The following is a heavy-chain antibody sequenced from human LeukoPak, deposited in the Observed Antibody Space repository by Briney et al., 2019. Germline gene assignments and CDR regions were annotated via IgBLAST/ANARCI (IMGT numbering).Heavy chain of an antibody. V-gene: IGHV3-23*01. CDR1: GFTFRNYA. Sequence: GGSLRLSCVASGFTFRNYAMSWVRQAPGKGLEWVSGVSGSGENTHYADSVKGRFTISRDNSKNTLYLQVNSLRAEDTAVYYCAKVTMIVEDYWGQGTLVTVSS. CDR3: AKVTMIVEDY. D-gene: IGHD3-22*01. CDR2: VSGSGENT. J-gene: IGHJ4*02.